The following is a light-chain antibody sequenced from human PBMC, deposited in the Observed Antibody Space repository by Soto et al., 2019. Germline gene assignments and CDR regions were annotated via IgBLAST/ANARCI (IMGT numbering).Light chain of an antibody. Sequence: QSVLTQPASVSGSPGQSITISCTGTSSDVGGYNYVSWYQQHPGKAPKLMIYEVSNRPSGVSNRFSGSKSGNTASLTISGLQAEDEADYSCSSYTSSSPLNWVFGGGTKVTVL. CDR3: SSYTSSSPLNWV. V-gene: IGLV2-14*01. CDR2: EVS. J-gene: IGLJ3*02. CDR1: SSDVGGYNY.